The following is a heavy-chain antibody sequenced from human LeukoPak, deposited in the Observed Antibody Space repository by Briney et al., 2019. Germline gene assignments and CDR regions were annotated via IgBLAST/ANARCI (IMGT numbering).Heavy chain of an antibody. V-gene: IGHV3-30*04. D-gene: IGHD3-22*01. J-gene: IGHJ6*03. Sequence: PGRSLRLSCAASGFTFSSYAIHWVRQAPGKGLEWVAVISYDGSNKNYADSVKGRFSISRDNSKNTLYPQMNSLRAEDTAVYYCAKDLPWDSSGYYLDYYYYYMDVWGKGTTVTVSS. CDR3: AKDLPWDSSGYYLDYYYYYMDV. CDR2: ISYDGSNK. CDR1: GFTFSSYA.